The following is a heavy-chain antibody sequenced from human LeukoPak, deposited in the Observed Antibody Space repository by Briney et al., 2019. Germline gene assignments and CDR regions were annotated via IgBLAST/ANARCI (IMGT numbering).Heavy chain of an antibody. CDR3: AKAQYQLLYDDYFFMDV. D-gene: IGHD2-2*01. CDR2: ISRSGCNK. J-gene: IGHJ6*03. Sequence: GGSLRLSCAASGFTFSNYAMSWVRQAPGKGLEGVSAISRSGCNKYYADSVKGRFTITRDNSKNTLYLQMNSLRAQDTAVYYCAKAQYQLLYDDYFFMDVWGKGTTVTVSS. CDR1: GFTFSNYA. V-gene: IGHV3-23*01.